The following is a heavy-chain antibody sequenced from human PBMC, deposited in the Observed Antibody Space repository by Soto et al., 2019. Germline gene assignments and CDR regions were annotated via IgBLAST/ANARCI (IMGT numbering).Heavy chain of an antibody. CDR3: ARGGAVAGIWYYYYYYGMHV. CDR1: AYTSTSYG. V-gene: IGHV1-18*04. D-gene: IGHD6-19*01. Sequence: QVQLVQSGPEVKKPGASVKVSCKASAYTSTSYGISWVRQAPGQGLEWMGWISADNGNTNYAQKLQGRVTMTTDTYTRVAYMELRSLRADDSAVYYCARGGAVAGIWYYYYYYGMHVWGQGSTVTVSS. CDR2: ISADNGNT. J-gene: IGHJ6*02.